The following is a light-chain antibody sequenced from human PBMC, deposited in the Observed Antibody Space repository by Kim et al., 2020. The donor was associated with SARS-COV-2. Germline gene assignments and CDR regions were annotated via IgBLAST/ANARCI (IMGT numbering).Light chain of an antibody. Sequence: GQSITISCTGTSSDVGGYNFVSWYQQYPGKAPKLMIYDVSNRPSGVSNRFFGSKSANTASLTISGLQAEDEADYYCSSYTSSSTLVFGGGTQLTVL. CDR2: DVS. V-gene: IGLV2-14*03. CDR1: SSDVGGYNF. CDR3: SSYTSSSTLV. J-gene: IGLJ2*01.